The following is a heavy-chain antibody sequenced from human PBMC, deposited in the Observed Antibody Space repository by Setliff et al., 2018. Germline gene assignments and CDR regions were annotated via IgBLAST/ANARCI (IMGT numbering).Heavy chain of an antibody. J-gene: IGHJ4*02. V-gene: IGHV3-7*03. D-gene: IGHD3-10*01. Sequence: PGGSLRLSCVASGFTISNYWMAWVRQAPGKGLEWVADIRQDGTNKYYVDSVKGRFTISRDNAKNSLYLQMNSLRAEDTALYYCARGVPFDYWGQGTLVTVSS. CDR1: GFTISNYW. CDR2: IRQDGTNK. CDR3: ARGVPFDY.